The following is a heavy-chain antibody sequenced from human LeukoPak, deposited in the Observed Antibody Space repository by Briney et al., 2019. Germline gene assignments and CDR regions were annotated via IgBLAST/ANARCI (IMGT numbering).Heavy chain of an antibody. Sequence: SETLSLTCTVSGGSISTQYCSWIRQPPGQGLEWIGYIYYRGSTNYNPTLKSRVTISVDTSKNQFSLKLSSVSAADTAVYYCAGSRRSGWSPGDYWGQGTLVTVSS. CDR2: IYYRGST. J-gene: IGHJ4*02. D-gene: IGHD6-19*01. V-gene: IGHV4-59*11. CDR1: GGSISTQY. CDR3: AGSRRSGWSPGDY.